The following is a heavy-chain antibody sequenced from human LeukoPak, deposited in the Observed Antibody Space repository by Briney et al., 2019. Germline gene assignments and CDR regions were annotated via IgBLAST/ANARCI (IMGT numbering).Heavy chain of an antibody. V-gene: IGHV3-74*01. J-gene: IGHJ4*02. CDR2: INTDGSRT. Sequence: GGSLRLSCEASEFTFSTYWMHWVRQVPGKGLVWVARINTDGSRTSYADSVKGRFTISRDNAKNTLYLQMNSLRAEDTAVYYCARTNWGGFVPDYWGQGTLVTVSS. D-gene: IGHD7-27*01. CDR1: EFTFSTYW. CDR3: ARTNWGGFVPDY.